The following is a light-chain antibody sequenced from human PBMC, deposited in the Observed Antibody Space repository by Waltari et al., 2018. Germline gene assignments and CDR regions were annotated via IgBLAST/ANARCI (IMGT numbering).Light chain of an antibody. CDR2: AAS. V-gene: IGKV1-39*01. CDR3: QQSYSTPPYT. Sequence: DIQMTQSPSSLSASVGDRVTLTCRASQSISSYLNWYQQKPGKAPKLLIYAASSLQSGVPSRVSGSGSGTDFTLTISSLQPEDFATYYCQQSYSTPPYTFGQGTKLEIK. CDR1: QSISSY. J-gene: IGKJ2*01.